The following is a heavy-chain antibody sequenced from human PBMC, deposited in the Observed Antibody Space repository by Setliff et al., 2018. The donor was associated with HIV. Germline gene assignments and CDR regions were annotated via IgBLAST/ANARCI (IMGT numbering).Heavy chain of an antibody. CDR3: ARGVTDGYSYGNDAFDI. D-gene: IGHD5-18*01. CDR2: IYYSGST. J-gene: IGHJ3*02. Sequence: SETLSLTCTVSGGSISSSSYYWGWLRQPPGKGLEWIGSIYYSGSTYYNPSLKSRVTISLDTSKNQFSLKLSSVTAADTAVYYCARGVTDGYSYGNDAFDIWGQGTMVTVSS. V-gene: IGHV4-39*01. CDR1: GGSISSSSYY.